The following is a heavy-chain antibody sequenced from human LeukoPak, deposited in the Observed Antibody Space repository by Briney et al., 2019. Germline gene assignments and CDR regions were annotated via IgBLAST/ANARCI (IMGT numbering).Heavy chain of an antibody. CDR2: ISGSGGST. CDR1: GFTFSSYA. D-gene: IGHD2-2*01. V-gene: IGHV3-23*01. Sequence: GGSLRLSCAASGFTFSSYAMSWVRQAAGKGREWVSAISGSGGSTYYADSVKGRFTISRDNSKNTLYLQMNSLRAEDTAVYYCAKSDCSSTSCYVFDYWGQGTLVTVSS. J-gene: IGHJ4*02. CDR3: AKSDCSSTSCYVFDY.